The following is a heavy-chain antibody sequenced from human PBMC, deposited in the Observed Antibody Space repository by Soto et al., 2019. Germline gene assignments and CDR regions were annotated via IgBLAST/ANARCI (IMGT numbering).Heavy chain of an antibody. V-gene: IGHV3-74*01. D-gene: IGHD3-16*01. CDR1: GFTFSTYW. CDR2: IKTDGSVT. CDR3: ARDLGGSHDY. Sequence: GGSLRLSCAASGFTFSTYWMHWVRQAPGKGLVWVSRIKTDGSVTTYADSVKGRFTISRDNAKNTLYLQMNTLRAEDTAVYYCARDLGGSHDYWGRGTLVPVSS. J-gene: IGHJ4*02.